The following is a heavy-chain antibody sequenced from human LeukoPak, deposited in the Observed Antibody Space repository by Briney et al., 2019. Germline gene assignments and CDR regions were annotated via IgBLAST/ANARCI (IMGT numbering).Heavy chain of an antibody. V-gene: IGHV4-30-4*08. CDR1: GGSISSGDYY. J-gene: IGHJ4*02. CDR3: ARARYSGYAFDY. CDR2: IYYSGST. Sequence: PSQTLSLTCTVSGGSISSGDYYWSWIRQPPGKGLEWIGYIYYSGSTYYNPSLKSRVTISVDTSKNQFSLKLSSVTAADTAVYYCARARYSGYAFDYWGQGTLVTVSS. D-gene: IGHD5-12*01.